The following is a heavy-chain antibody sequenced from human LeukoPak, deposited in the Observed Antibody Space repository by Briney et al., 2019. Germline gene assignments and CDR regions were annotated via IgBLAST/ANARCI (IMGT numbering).Heavy chain of an antibody. Sequence: SETLSLTCTVSGGSISSYYWSWIRQPAGKGLEWIGRIYTSGSTNYNPPLKSRVTMSVDTSKNQFSLKLSSVTAADTAVYYCARDLMTNYYYYYMDVWGKGTTVTVSS. D-gene: IGHD3-16*01. CDR1: GGSISSYY. CDR2: IYTSGST. J-gene: IGHJ6*03. CDR3: ARDLMTNYYYYYMDV. V-gene: IGHV4-4*07.